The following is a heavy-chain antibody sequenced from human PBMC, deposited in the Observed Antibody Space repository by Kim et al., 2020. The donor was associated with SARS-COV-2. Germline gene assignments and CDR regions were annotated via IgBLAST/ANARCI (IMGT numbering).Heavy chain of an antibody. D-gene: IGHD3-16*02. J-gene: IGHJ4*02. CDR3: TRDVPVGVISNFDY. CDR1: GYTFTNYA. V-gene: IGHV7-4-1*02. CDR2: ISTNTGNP. Sequence: ASVKVSCKASGYTFTNYAINWVRQAPGQGLEWMGWISTNTGNPTYAQGFAGRFVFSLDTSVSTAYLQISSLEAEDTAVYYCTRDVPVGVISNFDYWGRGT.